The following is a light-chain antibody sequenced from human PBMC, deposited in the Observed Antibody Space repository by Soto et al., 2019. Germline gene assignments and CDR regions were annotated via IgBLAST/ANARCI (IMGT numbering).Light chain of an antibody. CDR1: QSVLYSSNNKNY. CDR3: QQYLHTPRT. Sequence: DAVVTQSPDSLAASLGERATINCKSSQSVLYSSNNKNYLAWYQQKPGQPPKLLIYWASTRESGVPDRFSGSGSLTDFTLTISSLQAEDVAVYYCQQYLHTPRTFGQGTKVEIK. V-gene: IGKV4-1*01. J-gene: IGKJ1*01. CDR2: WAS.